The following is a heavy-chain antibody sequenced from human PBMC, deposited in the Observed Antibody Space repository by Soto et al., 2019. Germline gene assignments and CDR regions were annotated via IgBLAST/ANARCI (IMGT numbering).Heavy chain of an antibody. CDR1: GGTLNKHA. V-gene: IGHV1-69*01. Sequence: QVQLVQSGAEVKKPGSSVKVSCKASGGTLNKHAITWVRRAPGQGLEWLGGIIPMYGIPNYPQKFQGRLTSTAYDSKNTSHRELHSLTSEDLAVYYCARGGTSGWLRGVYDVWCQGTMVTASS. CDR3: ARGGTSGWLRGVYDV. D-gene: IGHD2-2*01. CDR2: IIPMYGIP. J-gene: IGHJ3*01.